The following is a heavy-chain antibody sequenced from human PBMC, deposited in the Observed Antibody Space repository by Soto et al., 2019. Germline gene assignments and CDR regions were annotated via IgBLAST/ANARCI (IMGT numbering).Heavy chain of an antibody. Sequence: ASVKVSCKASGYTFTGYYMHWVRQAPGQGLEWMGWINPNSGGTNYAQKFQGWVTMTRDTSISTAYMELSRLRSDDTAVYYCAIDSSWFGHLKFAYWGQGTLVP. V-gene: IGHV1-2*04. J-gene: IGHJ4*02. D-gene: IGHD3-10*01. CDR1: GYTFTGYY. CDR2: INPNSGGT. CDR3: AIDSSWFGHLKFAY.